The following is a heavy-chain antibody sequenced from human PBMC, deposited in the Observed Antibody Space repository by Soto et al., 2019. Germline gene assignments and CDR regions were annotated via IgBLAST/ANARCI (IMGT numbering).Heavy chain of an antibody. V-gene: IGHV3-33*01. CDR2: IWYDGSNK. CDR1: GFTFSSYG. CDR3: AREGGYCSSTSCYNSGMDV. J-gene: IGHJ6*02. Sequence: GGSLRLSCAASGFTFSSYGMHWVRQAPGKGLEWVAVIWYDGSNKYYADSVKGRFTISRDNSKNTLYLQMNSLRAEDTAVYYCAREGGYCSSTSCYNSGMDVWGQGTTVTVSS. D-gene: IGHD2-2*02.